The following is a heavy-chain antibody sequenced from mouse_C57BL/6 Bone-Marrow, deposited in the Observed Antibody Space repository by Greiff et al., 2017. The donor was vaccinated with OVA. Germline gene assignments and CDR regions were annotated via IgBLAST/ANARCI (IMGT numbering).Heavy chain of an antibody. D-gene: IGHD2-3*01. V-gene: IGHV1-42*01. CDR1: GYSFTGYY. CDR3: ARAEEAYDGYH. J-gene: IGHJ2*01. CDR2: INPSTGGT. Sequence: VQLQQSGPELVKPGASVKISCKASGYSFTGYYMNWVKQSPEKSLEWIGEINPSTGGTTYNQKFKAKATLTVDKSSSTAYMQLKSLTSEDSAVYYCARAEEAYDGYHWGQGTTLTVSS.